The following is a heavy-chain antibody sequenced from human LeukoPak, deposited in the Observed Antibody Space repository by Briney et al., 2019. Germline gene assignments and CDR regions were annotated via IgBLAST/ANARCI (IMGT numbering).Heavy chain of an antibody. V-gene: IGHV3-30*04. CDR3: AKEADIVATNRPTD. D-gene: IGHD5-12*01. CDR1: ELTFSSYA. J-gene: IGHJ4*02. Sequence: GGSLRLSCAASELTFSSYAIHWVRQAPGKGLEWVAVISYDGRNKNYADSVKGRFTISRDSSKNTLYLQMNSLRAEDTAVYYCAKEADIVATNRPTDWGQGTLVTVSS. CDR2: ISYDGRNK.